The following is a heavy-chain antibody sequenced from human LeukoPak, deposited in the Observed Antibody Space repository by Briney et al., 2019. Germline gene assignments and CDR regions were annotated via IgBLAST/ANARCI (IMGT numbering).Heavy chain of an antibody. CDR3: AREYCSSTSCYSGLAFDI. D-gene: IGHD2-2*01. Sequence: GGSLRLSCAASGFTFDDYGMSWVRQAPGKGLEWVSGINWNGGSTGYADSVKGRFTISRDNAKNSLYLQMNSLRAEDTALYYRAREYCSSTSCYSGLAFDIWGQGTMVTVSS. V-gene: IGHV3-20*04. CDR2: INWNGGST. J-gene: IGHJ3*02. CDR1: GFTFDDYG.